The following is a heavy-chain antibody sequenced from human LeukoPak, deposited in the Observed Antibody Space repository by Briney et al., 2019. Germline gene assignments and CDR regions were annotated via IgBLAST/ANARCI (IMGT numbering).Heavy chain of an antibody. CDR1: GGSISSYY. J-gene: IGHJ4*02. V-gene: IGHV4-39*07. CDR2: IYYSGST. Sequence: SETLSLTCTVSGGSISSYYWGWIRQPPGKGLEWIGSIYYSGSTYYNPSLKSRVTISVDTSKNQFSLKLSSVTAADTAVYYCAREGGIAAAGLIDYWGQGTLVTVSS. D-gene: IGHD6-13*01. CDR3: AREGGIAAAGLIDY.